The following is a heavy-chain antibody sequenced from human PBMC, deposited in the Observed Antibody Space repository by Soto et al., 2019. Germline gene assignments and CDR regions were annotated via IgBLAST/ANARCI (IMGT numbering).Heavy chain of an antibody. CDR1: GGSVSSGSYY. V-gene: IGHV4-61*01. Sequence: SETLSLTCTVSGGSVSSGSYYWSWIRQPPGKGLEWIGYIYYSGSTNYNPSLKSRVTISVDTSKNQFSLKLSSVTAADTAVYYCARSNYYGSGSYFDYWGQGTLVTVSS. CDR3: ARSNYYGSGSYFDY. CDR2: IYYSGST. D-gene: IGHD3-10*01. J-gene: IGHJ4*02.